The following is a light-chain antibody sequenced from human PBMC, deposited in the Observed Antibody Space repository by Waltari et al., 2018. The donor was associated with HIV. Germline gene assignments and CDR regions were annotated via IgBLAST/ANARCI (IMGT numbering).Light chain of an antibody. CDR3: QSYDSSLSAYVV. Sequence: QSVLTQPPSVSGAPGQRVTISCTGTSSNIGAGYDVPRYHQLPRTAPKLLIYANIHRPSGVPDRFSVSKSATSASLAITGLQAEDEADYFCQSYDSSLSAYVVFGGGTKLTVL. CDR2: ANI. V-gene: IGLV1-40*01. CDR1: SSNIGAGYD. J-gene: IGLJ2*01.